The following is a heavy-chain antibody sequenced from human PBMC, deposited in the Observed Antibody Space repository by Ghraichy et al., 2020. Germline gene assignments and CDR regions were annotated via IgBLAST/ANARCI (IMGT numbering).Heavy chain of an antibody. V-gene: IGHV3-23*01. D-gene: IGHD4-17*01. J-gene: IGHJ4*02. Sequence: GGSLRLSCAASGFTFSVYAMGWVRQAPGKGLEWVSAVYGDGYRTSYADSVKGRATISRDNSKNTLYLQMNSLRAEDTAVYYCAKDTWSGTTVDYFDYWGQGTLVTISS. CDR1: GFTFSVYA. CDR3: AKDTWSGTTVDYFDY. CDR2: VYGDGYRT.